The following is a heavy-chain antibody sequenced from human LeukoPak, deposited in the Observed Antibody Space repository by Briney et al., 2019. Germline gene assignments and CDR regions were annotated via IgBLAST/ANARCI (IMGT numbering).Heavy chain of an antibody. CDR2: IRYDGSNK. CDR1: GFTFSSYG. CDR3: AKPAITARPLGNFDF. Sequence: GGSLRLSCAASGFTFSSYGMHWVRQAPGKGLEWVAFIRYDGSNKYYADSVKGRFTISRDNSKNTLYLQMNSLRAEDTAEYYCAKPAITARPLGNFDFWGQGTLVAVSS. V-gene: IGHV3-30*02. J-gene: IGHJ4*02. D-gene: IGHD3-16*01.